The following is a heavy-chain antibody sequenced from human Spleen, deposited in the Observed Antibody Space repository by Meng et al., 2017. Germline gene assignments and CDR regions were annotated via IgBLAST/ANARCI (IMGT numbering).Heavy chain of an antibody. CDR2: TYYMSKWHN. J-gene: IGHJ4*02. Sequence: HAPLQQSAPTLVKSSQTLPHTCAISGDSVSTNNAAWNWIRQSPSRGLEWLGRTYYMSKWHNNYAESVKSRIAINPDTTNNQFSLQLNSVSPEDTDVYYCALRFLNSFDHWGQGALVTVSS. CDR1: GDSVSTNNAA. CDR3: ALRFLNSFDH. V-gene: IGHV6-1*01. D-gene: IGHD3-16*01.